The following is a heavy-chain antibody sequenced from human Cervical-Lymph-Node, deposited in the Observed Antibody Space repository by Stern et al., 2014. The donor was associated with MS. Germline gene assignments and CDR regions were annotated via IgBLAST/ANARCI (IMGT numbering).Heavy chain of an antibody. J-gene: IGHJ4*02. CDR2: VSTYNGNT. V-gene: IGHV1-18*01. CDR1: GYTFTNTG. D-gene: IGHD1-1*01. CDR3: ARGDDKTSYDY. Sequence: VQLVESGAEVKKPGASVKVSCKASGYTFTNTGINWVRLAPGQGPEWMWWVSTYNGNTKYAQKLRGRVTMTTDASTSTAYMELRSLRSDDTAVYYWARGDDKTSYDYWGQGTLVTVSS.